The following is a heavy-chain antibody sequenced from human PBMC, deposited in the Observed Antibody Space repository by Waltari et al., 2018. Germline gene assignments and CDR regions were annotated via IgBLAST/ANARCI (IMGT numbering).Heavy chain of an antibody. J-gene: IGHJ4*02. D-gene: IGHD6-19*01. CDR1: GGSISSGSYY. Sequence: QVQLQESGPGLVKPSQTLSLTCTVSGGSISSGSYYWSWIRQPAGTGREWIGRINPSGSTNYTPAPKSRVTISVDTSKNQFSLKLSSVTAADTAVYYCARARIAVADYWGQGTLVTVSS. CDR2: INPSGST. CDR3: ARARIAVADY. V-gene: IGHV4-61*02.